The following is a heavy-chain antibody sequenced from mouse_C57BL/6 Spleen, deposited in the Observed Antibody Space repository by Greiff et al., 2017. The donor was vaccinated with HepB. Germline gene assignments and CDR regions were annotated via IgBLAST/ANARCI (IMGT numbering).Heavy chain of an antibody. D-gene: IGHD5-1*01. V-gene: IGHV14-3*01. J-gene: IGHJ2*01. Sequence: VHVKQSVAELVRPGASVKLSCTASGFNIKNTYMHWVKQRPEQGLEWIGRIDPENGNTKYAPKFQGKATITADTSSNTAYLQLSSLTSEDTAIYYCARSKVEYPPFFDYWGQGTTLTVSS. CDR3: ARSKVEYPPFFDY. CDR1: GFNIKNTY. CDR2: IDPENGNT.